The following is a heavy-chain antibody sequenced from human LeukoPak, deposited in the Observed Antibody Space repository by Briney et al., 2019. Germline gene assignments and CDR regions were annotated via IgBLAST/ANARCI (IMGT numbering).Heavy chain of an antibody. CDR1: GFTVSSNY. Sequence: GGSLRLSCAAFGFTVSSNYMSWVRQAPGKGLEWVSVIYSGGSTYYADSVKGRFTISRDNSKNTLLLQMNSLTVEDTARYYCAKLISGYYNDAFHIWGQGTVVTVSS. J-gene: IGHJ3*02. V-gene: IGHV3-53*01. CDR2: IYSGGST. D-gene: IGHD3-22*01. CDR3: AKLISGYYNDAFHI.